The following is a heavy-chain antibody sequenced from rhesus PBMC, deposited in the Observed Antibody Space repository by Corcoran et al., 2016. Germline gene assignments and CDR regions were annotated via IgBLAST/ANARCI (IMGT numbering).Heavy chain of an antibody. D-gene: IGHD1-1*01. CDR2: ISGSGGST. Sequence: QLQLQESGPGLVKPSETLSLTCAVSGGSISSTYWSWIRQPPGKGLEWIGRISGSGGSTAYYPSLKIRVTSSTDTSKNQFSLTLSSVTAADTAVYYCATGGWNCFDYWGQGVLVTVSS. CDR1: GGSISSTY. CDR3: ATGGWNCFDY. V-gene: IGHV4-173*01. J-gene: IGHJ4*01.